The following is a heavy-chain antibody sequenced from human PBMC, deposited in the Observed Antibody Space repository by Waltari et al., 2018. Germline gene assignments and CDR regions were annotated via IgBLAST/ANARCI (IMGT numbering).Heavy chain of an antibody. CDR1: GFTFSTYV. CDR3: ARGSGVDY. Sequence: EVQLLESGGGLVQPGGSLRLACAALGFTFSTYVMNGVRQAPGKGLEWVSSISDAGGIINYADSVKGRFTISRDNAKNTLYLQMNNLRAEDTAVYYCARGSGVDYWGQGTLVTISS. D-gene: IGHD7-27*01. V-gene: IGHV3-23*01. J-gene: IGHJ4*02. CDR2: ISDAGGII.